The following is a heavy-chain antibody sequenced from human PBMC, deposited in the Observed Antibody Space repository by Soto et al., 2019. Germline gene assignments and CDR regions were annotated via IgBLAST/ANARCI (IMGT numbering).Heavy chain of an antibody. CDR2: IYYSGST. J-gene: IGHJ6*02. V-gene: IGHV4-31*03. CDR1: GGSISSGGYY. D-gene: IGHD6-13*01. CDR3: ARDHRVRQLVSNYYYGMDV. Sequence: SETLSLTCTVSGGSISSGGYYWSWIRQHPGKGLEWIGYIYYSGSTYYNPSLKSRVTISVDTSKNQFSLKLSSVTAADTAVYYCARDHRVRQLVSNYYYGMDVWGQGTTVTVSS.